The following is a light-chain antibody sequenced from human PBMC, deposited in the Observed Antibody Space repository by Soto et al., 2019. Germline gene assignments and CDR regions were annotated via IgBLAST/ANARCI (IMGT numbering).Light chain of an antibody. V-gene: IGKV3-20*01. CDR2: HAS. J-gene: IGKJ1*01. CDR1: QTASSSH. CDR3: QQYGSSPWT. Sequence: DNVFTQCPGPVSRSTGERANLSGRGSQTASSSHLAWYQQKPGQAPRLLIYHASARATGIPARFSGSGSGTDFTLTISRLEPEDFAVYYCQQYGSSPWTFGQGTKVDIK.